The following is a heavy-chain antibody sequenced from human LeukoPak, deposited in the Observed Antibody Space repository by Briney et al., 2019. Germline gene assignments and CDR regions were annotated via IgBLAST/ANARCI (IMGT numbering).Heavy chain of an antibody. V-gene: IGHV4-34*01. CDR1: GGPFGGFY. J-gene: IGHJ4*02. CDR3: ARNSAYSSSSGVNY. D-gene: IGHD6-6*01. Sequence: PSETLSLTCAIYGGPFGGFYWSWIRQPPGKGLEWIGEINYSGTTNYNPSLKSRVTISVDTSQNLISLKVSSVTAADTAVYYCARNSAYSSSSGVNYWGQGTPVIVSS. CDR2: INYSGTT.